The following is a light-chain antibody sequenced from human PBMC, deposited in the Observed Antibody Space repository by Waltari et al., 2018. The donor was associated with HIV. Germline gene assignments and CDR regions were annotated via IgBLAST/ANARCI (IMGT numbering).Light chain of an antibody. J-gene: IGLJ2*01. CDR2: DNN. Sequence: QSVLTQPPSVSAPPGQKVTISCSGSSSSFGNNYVSWYQQVPGTAPKLLIYDNNRPPSGIPDRFAVAKSGPSATLAITGLQTGDEADYYCGTWDNSLSAGFFGGGTKLTVL. CDR1: SSSFGNNY. V-gene: IGLV1-51*01. CDR3: GTWDNSLSAGF.